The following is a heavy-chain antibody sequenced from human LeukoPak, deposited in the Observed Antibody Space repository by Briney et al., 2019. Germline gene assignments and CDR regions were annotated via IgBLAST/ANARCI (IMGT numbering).Heavy chain of an antibody. CDR1: GFTVSSNY. Sequence: GGSLRLSCAASGFTVSSNYMSWVRQAPGKGLEWVSVIYSGGSTYYADSVKGRFTISRDNSKNTLYLQMNSLRAEDTAAYYCARDLRPYYYDSSGFDYWGQGTLVTVSS. CDR3: ARDLRPYYYDSSGFDY. J-gene: IGHJ4*02. CDR2: IYSGGST. V-gene: IGHV3-53*01. D-gene: IGHD3-22*01.